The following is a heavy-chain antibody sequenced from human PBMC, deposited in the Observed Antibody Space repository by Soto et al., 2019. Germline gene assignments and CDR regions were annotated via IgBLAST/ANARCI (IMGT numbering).Heavy chain of an antibody. Sequence: QVQLQESGPGLVKSSQTLSLTCTVSGATISSGGYYWGWIRQHAGKVLEWIGNINYSGGTYYNPSLRSRVTMSLATAKTRFSLKLSSVTAADTAVYYCAREECGYGNFDYWGEGTLVTFSS. V-gene: IGHV4-31*03. CDR2: INYSGGT. CDR3: AREECGYGNFDY. CDR1: GATISSGGYY. J-gene: IGHJ4*02. D-gene: IGHD5-12*01.